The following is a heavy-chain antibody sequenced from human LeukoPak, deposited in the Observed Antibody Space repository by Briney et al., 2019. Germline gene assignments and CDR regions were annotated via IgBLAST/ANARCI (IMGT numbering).Heavy chain of an antibody. Sequence: PSETLSLTCAVYGGSFSGYYCRWIRQPPGKGLEWIGEINHSGSTNYNPALKSRVTISVDTSKNQFSLKLSSVTAADTAVYYGARSRGGSRTTRVHYYYYMDVWGKGTTVTVSS. CDR3: ARSRGGSRTTRVHYYYYMDV. CDR2: INHSGST. V-gene: IGHV4-34*01. J-gene: IGHJ6*03. D-gene: IGHD2-15*01. CDR1: GGSFSGYY.